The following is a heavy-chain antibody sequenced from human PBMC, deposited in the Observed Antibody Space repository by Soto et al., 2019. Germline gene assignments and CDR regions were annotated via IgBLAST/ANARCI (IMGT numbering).Heavy chain of an antibody. CDR1: GYTFTSYD. V-gene: IGHV1-18*01. Sequence: QVQLVQSGAEVKKPGASVKVSCKPSGYTFTSYDMRWVRQAPGRGLEWMGWISVYNGNTYYAQKLKGRVTMTTDIPASTAYMELRSLRADDTAVYYCARASLNAFDIWGQGTLVTVSS. J-gene: IGHJ3*02. CDR2: ISVYNGNT. CDR3: ARASLNAFDI.